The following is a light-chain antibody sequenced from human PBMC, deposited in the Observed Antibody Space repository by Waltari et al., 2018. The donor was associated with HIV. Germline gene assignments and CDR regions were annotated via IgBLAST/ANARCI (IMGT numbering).Light chain of an antibody. Sequence: QSALTQPASVSGSPGQSITISCTGTNSDIGKYNLVSWYQQHPGKVPKVLIFEVTTRPSGISHRFSVSKSDNTASLTISGLQAEDEADYYCSSYATGNTYDFGTGTSVTVL. CDR2: EVT. J-gene: IGLJ1*01. CDR3: SSYATGNTYD. V-gene: IGLV2-23*02. CDR1: NSDIGKYNL.